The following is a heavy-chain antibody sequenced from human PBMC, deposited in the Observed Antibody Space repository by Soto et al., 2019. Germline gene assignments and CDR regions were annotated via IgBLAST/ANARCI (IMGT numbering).Heavy chain of an antibody. Sequence: GESLKISCAASGFTFSSYSMNWVRQAPGKGLEWVSYISSSSSTIYYADSVKGRFTISRDNAKNSLYLQMNSLRAEDTAVYYCARAPPWSGYDSDYYYMDVWGKGTTVTVSS. CDR3: ARAPPWSGYDSDYYYMDV. CDR1: GFTFSSYS. D-gene: IGHD5-12*01. J-gene: IGHJ6*03. CDR2: ISSSSSTI. V-gene: IGHV3-48*01.